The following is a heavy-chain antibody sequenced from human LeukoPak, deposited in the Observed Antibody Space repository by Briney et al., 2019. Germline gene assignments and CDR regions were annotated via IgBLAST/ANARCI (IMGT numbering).Heavy chain of an antibody. CDR1: GFTFSSYA. Sequence: GRSLRLSCAASGFTFSSYAMHWVRQAPGKGLEWVAVISYDGSNKYYADSVKGRFTISRDNSKNTLYLQMNSLRAEDTAVYYCARSLRTDFDYWGQGTLVTVSS. CDR2: ISYDGSNK. CDR3: ARSLRTDFDY. J-gene: IGHJ4*02. V-gene: IGHV3-30-3*01.